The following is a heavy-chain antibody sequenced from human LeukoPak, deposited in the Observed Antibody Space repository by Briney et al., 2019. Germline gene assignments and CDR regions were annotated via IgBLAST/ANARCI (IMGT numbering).Heavy chain of an antibody. CDR3: ARTLSGGNYVFFDFDY. J-gene: IGHJ4*02. CDR2: INTNTGNP. D-gene: IGHD4-23*01. Sequence: AASVKVSCKASGYTFTSYPMNWVRQAPGQGLEWMGWINTNTGNPTYAQGFTGRFVFSLDTSVSTAYLQISSLKAEDTAVYYCARTLSGGNYVFFDFDYWGQGTLVTVSS. CDR1: GYTFTSYP. V-gene: IGHV7-4-1*02.